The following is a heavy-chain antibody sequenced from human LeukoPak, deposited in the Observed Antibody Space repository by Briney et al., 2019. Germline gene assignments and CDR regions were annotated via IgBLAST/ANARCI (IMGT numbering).Heavy chain of an antibody. CDR2: IYYSGST. D-gene: IGHD5-24*01. J-gene: IGHJ4*02. Sequence: SETLSLTCTVSGGSISSYYWSWIRQPPGKGLDWIGYIYYSGSTNYNPSLKSRVTISVDTSKNQFSLKLSSATAADTAVYYCASLAGGDGSNLGAYFDYWGQGTLVTVSS. CDR3: ASLAGGDGSNLGAYFDY. V-gene: IGHV4-59*01. CDR1: GGSISSYY.